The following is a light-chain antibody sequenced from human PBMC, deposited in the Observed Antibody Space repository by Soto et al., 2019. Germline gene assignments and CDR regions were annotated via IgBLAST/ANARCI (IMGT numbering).Light chain of an antibody. V-gene: IGLV2-14*03. Sequence: QSALTQPASVSGSPGQSITISCTGTSSDIGAYNFVSWYQQHPGKAPKLMLYDVNIRPSGVSNRFSGSKSGNTASLTISGLQAEDEDDYNCTSRTTSTTMIFGGGTKVTVL. CDR1: SSDIGAYNF. CDR2: DVN. J-gene: IGLJ2*01. CDR3: TSRTTSTTMI.